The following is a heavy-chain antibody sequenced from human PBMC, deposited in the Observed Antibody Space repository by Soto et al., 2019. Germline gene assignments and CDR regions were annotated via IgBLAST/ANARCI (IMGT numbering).Heavy chain of an antibody. CDR2: INPATGAA. CDR1: GYPVTAYY. J-gene: IGHJ3*02. D-gene: IGHD3-3*01. V-gene: IGHV1-2*02. CDR3: ARGGGVGVAGSAAFDM. Sequence: QLHLLQSGAVVKKPGASVTVSCSASGYPVTAYYMHWVRQAPGRGLEWMGGINPATGAAKYTQTFQGRVTMPRDTSTGTVFMGLSGLASEGSAVFYWARGGGVGVAGSAAFDMWGQGTLVTFSS.